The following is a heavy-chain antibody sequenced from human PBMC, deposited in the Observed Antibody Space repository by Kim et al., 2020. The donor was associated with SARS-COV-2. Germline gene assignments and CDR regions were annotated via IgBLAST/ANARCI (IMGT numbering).Heavy chain of an antibody. CDR1: GGSMNSYY. CDR3: ARIPSRWNQYYSYGMDV. V-gene: IGHV4-59*13. D-gene: IGHD1-1*01. J-gene: IGHJ6*02. Sequence: SETLSLTCTVSGGSMNSYYWSWIRQPPGKGLEWIGYIYFTGSTNYNPSLKSRVTISVDTSKNHFSLKLTSVTAADTAVYYCARIPSRWNQYYSYGMDVWGQGTTVTVSS. CDR2: IYFTGST.